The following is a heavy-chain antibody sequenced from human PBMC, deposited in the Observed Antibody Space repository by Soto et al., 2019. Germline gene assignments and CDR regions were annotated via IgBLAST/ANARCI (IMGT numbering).Heavy chain of an antibody. V-gene: IGHV1-18*01. CDR1: GYTFTSYG. CDR2: ISGYNGNS. J-gene: IGHJ4*02. CDR3: AREDIQDIVVVVVAPEGLGY. D-gene: IGHD2-15*01. Sequence: QVQLVQSGAEVKKPGASVKVSCKASGYTFTSYGISWVRQAPGQGLEWMGRISGYNGNSNYAQNLQGRVTMTTDTSTSTAYMELRSLRSDDTAVYYCAREDIQDIVVVVVAPEGLGYWSQGTLVTVSS.